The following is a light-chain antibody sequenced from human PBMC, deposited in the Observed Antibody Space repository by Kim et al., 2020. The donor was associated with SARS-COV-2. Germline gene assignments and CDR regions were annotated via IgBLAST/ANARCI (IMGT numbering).Light chain of an antibody. CDR3: TSYRSTAIAV. V-gene: IGLV2-14*03. Sequence: QYALTQPASVSGSPGQSITISCTGTGSDVGGYNYVSWYQQHPGKAPKLIIYDVSDRPSGISNRFSGSKSGNTASLTISGLQSDDEAHYYCTSYRSTAIAVFGGGTKVTVL. J-gene: IGLJ2*01. CDR1: GSDVGGYNY. CDR2: DVS.